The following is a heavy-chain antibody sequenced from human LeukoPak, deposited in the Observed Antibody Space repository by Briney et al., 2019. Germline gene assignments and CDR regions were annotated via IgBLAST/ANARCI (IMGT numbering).Heavy chain of an antibody. D-gene: IGHD3-3*01. CDR3: TSYNDRDAFNI. CDR2: IKNKIDGGIA. V-gene: IGHV3-15*01. J-gene: IGHJ3*02. Sequence: GGSLRLSCAASGFIFSNDWMSWVRQAPGKGLEWVGRIKNKIDGGIADYAAPVKGRFTISRDDSKNMLYLQMNSLRTEDTAVYYCTSYNDRDAFNIWGQGTMVTVS. CDR1: GFIFSNDW.